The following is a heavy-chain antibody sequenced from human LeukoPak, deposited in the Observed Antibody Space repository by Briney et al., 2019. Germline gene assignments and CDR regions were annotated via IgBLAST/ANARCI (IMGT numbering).Heavy chain of an antibody. CDR3: ARFDYDSSGYYYAPDY. Sequence: GESLKISCKGSGYSFTSYWTSWVRQMPGKGLEWMGRIDPSDSYTNYSPSFQGHVTISADKSISTAYLQWSSLKASDTAMYYCARFDYDSSGYYYAPDYWGQGTLVTVSS. J-gene: IGHJ4*02. CDR2: IDPSDSYT. D-gene: IGHD3-22*01. CDR1: GYSFTSYW. V-gene: IGHV5-10-1*01.